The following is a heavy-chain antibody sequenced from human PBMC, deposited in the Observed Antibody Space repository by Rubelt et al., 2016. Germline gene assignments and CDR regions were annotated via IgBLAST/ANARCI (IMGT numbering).Heavy chain of an antibody. D-gene: IGHD6-19*01. CDR3: ARDGRYSSGWYSQGEYYYGMDV. CDR1: GFTFSSYT. V-gene: IGHV3-23*04. CDR2: ISSSGGTT. J-gene: IGHJ6*02. Sequence: EVQLEESGGGLVQPGGSLRLSCAASGFTFSSYTMAWVRQAPGKAPEWVSVISSSGGTTYYADSVKGQFTISRDNSKNTLYLQMNSLRAEDTAVYYCARDGRYSSGWYSQGEYYYGMDVWGQGTTVTVSS.